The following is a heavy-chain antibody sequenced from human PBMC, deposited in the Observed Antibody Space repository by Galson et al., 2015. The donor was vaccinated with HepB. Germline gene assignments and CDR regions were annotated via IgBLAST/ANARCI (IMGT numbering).Heavy chain of an antibody. D-gene: IGHD6-19*01. V-gene: IGHV5-51*01. CDR1: GYSFNTYW. CDR3: ARQGSSGWYSGAFDWFDP. J-gene: IGHJ5*02. CDR2: IYPGDSDT. Sequence: QSGAEVKKPGESLKISCKGSGYSFNTYWIGWVRQMPGKGLEWMGLIYPGDSDTRYSPSFQGQVTISADKSISTAYLQWSGLKASDTAMYYCARQGSSGWYSGAFDWFDPWGQGTLVTVSS.